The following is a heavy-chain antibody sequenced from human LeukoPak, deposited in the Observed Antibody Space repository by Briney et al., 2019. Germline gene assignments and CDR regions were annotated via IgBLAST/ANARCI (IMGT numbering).Heavy chain of an antibody. V-gene: IGHV3-23*01. J-gene: IGHJ5*01. CDR1: GFTFSSYA. Sequence: PGGSLRLSCAASGFTFSSYAMSWVRQAPGKGLEWVLSISSNGGSTIYADSVKGRFTISRDNSENTLYLQMNSLRAEDTAVYYCAKDREFGVVIPPGGFDSWGQGTPVTVSS. CDR2: ISSNGGST. D-gene: IGHD3-3*01. CDR3: AKDREFGVVIPPGGFDS.